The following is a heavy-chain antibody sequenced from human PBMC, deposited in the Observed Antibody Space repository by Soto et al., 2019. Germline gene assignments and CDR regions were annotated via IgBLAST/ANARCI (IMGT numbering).Heavy chain of an antibody. CDR1: GGTFSSYT. J-gene: IGHJ4*02. D-gene: IGHD5-18*01. V-gene: IGHV1-69*02. CDR3: ASATDTAMAQFDY. CDR2: IIPILGIA. Sequence: QVQLVQSGAEVKKPGSSVKVSCKASGGTFSSYTISWVRQAPGQGLEWMGRIIPILGIANYAQKFQGRVTITADKSASTAYMGRSSLRSEDTAVYYCASATDTAMAQFDYWGQGTLVTVSS.